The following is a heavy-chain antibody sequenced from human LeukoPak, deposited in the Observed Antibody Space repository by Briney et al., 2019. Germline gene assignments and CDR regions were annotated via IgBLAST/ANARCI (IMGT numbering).Heavy chain of an antibody. CDR3: ASGSESYRTPYYYMDV. Sequence: GGSLRLSCAASGFTVSSNYMSWVRQAPGKGLEWVSVIYSGGSTYYADSVKGRFTISRDNSKNTLYLQMNSLRAEDTAVYYCASGSESYRTPYYYMDVWGTGTTVTVSS. CDR1: GFTVSSNY. CDR2: IYSGGST. D-gene: IGHD3-10*01. J-gene: IGHJ6*03. V-gene: IGHV3-53*01.